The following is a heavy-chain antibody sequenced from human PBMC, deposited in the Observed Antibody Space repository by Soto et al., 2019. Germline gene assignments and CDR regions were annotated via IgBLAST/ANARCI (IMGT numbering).Heavy chain of an antibody. V-gene: IGHV1-69*01. D-gene: IGHD3-22*01. CDR2: IIPMFGTA. Sequence: QVQLVQSGAEVKKPGSSVKVSCKASGDTFSSYAINWVRQAPGQGLEWMGGIIPMFGTANYAQKFKGRVTITAGESTSTDYMELSSLRSEDTAVYYCARVGPAHYYDSSGYYSPLDYWGQGTLGTVSS. J-gene: IGHJ4*02. CDR3: ARVGPAHYYDSSGYYSPLDY. CDR1: GDTFSSYA.